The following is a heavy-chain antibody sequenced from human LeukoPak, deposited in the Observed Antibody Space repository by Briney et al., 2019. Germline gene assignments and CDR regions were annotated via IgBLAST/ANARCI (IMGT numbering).Heavy chain of an antibody. D-gene: IGHD4-17*01. CDR3: ARATVPQRWFDP. CDR2: INPSGGST. Sequence: ASVKVSCKASGYTFTSYYMHWVRQAPGQGREWMGIINPSGGSTSYAQKFQGRVTMTRDTSTSTVYMELSSLRSEDTAVYYCARATVPQRWFDPWGQGTLVTVSS. V-gene: IGHV1-46*01. CDR1: GYTFTSYY. J-gene: IGHJ5*02.